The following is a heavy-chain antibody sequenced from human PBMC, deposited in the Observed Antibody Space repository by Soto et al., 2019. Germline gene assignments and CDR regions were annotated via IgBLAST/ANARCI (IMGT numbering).Heavy chain of an antibody. Sequence: QVQLQQWGAGLLKPSEPLSLTCAVYGGSLSQYYWSWIRQSPGKGLEWIGEINHSGSTNYNPSLKSRVTISVETSKNQCSLKLRYVTAADTAVYYGVREGYYVVWGYYYGMAVGGQGPTVTVSS. D-gene: IGHD3-3*01. J-gene: IGHJ6*02. V-gene: IGHV4-34*01. CDR2: INHSGST. CDR1: GGSLSQYY. CDR3: VREGYYVVWGYYYGMAV.